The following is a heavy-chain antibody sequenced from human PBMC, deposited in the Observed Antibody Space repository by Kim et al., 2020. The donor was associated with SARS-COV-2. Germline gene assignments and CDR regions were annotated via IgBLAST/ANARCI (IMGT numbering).Heavy chain of an antibody. CDR3: ARVLAYCTRGTCYSDS. V-gene: IGHV3-30*07. J-gene: IGHJ4*02. D-gene: IGHD2-8*02. Sequence: SVKDRFTISRDNSKNTLYLEVNGLRAEDTAVYYCARVLAYCTRGTCYSDSWGQGTLVTVSS.